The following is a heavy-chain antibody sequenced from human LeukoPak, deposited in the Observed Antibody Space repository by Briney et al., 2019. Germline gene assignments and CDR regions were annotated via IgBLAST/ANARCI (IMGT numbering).Heavy chain of an antibody. CDR3: ARSDSSGYYYYDWFDP. CDR2: MNPNSGNT. V-gene: IGHV1-8*01. D-gene: IGHD3-22*01. Sequence: ASVKVSCKASGYTFTSHDINWVRQATGQGLEWMGWMNPNSGNTGYAQKFQGRVTMTRNTSISTAYMELSSLRSEDTAVYYCARSDSSGYYYYDWFDPRDQGTLVTVSS. CDR1: GYTFTSHD. J-gene: IGHJ5*02.